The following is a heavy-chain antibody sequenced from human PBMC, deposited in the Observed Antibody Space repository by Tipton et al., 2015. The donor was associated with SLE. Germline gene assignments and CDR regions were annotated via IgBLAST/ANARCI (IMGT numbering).Heavy chain of an antibody. CDR2: IYHSGST. D-gene: IGHD3-3*01. CDR3: ARVKNYDFWSGWAAFDI. V-gene: IGHV4-38-2*02. J-gene: IGHJ3*02. CDR1: GYSISSGYY. Sequence: TLSLTCTVSGYSISSGYYWGWIRQPPGKGLEWIGSIYHSGSTYYNPSLKSRVTISVDTSKNQFSLKLSSVTAADTAVYYRARVKNYDFWSGWAAFDIWGQGTIITVSS.